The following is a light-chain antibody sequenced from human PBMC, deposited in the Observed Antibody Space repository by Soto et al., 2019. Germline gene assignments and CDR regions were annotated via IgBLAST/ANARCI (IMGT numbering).Light chain of an antibody. CDR2: DNS. CDR3: HSYDVSLRGPA. V-gene: IGLV1-40*01. J-gene: IGLJ2*01. Sequence: QSVLTQPPSLSGAPGQRVTISCTGSRSNIGAGYDVHWYQHLPVTAPKVLIFDNSNRPSGVPDRFSGSKSGTSASLAITGLQAEDEAVYYCHSYDVSLRGPAFGGGTKVTVL. CDR1: RSNIGAGYD.